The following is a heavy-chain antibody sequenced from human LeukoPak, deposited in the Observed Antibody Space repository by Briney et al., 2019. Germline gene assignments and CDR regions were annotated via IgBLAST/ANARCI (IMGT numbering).Heavy chain of an antibody. V-gene: IGHV4-34*01. D-gene: IGHD1-26*01. Sequence: PGGSLRLSCAASGFTFSSYSMNWVRRAPGKGLEWIGEINHSGSTNYNPSLKSRVTISVDTSKNQFSLKLSSVTAADTAVYYCARVAWWELPDYWGQGTLVTVSS. CDR1: GFTFSSYS. CDR3: ARVAWWELPDY. CDR2: INHSGST. J-gene: IGHJ4*02.